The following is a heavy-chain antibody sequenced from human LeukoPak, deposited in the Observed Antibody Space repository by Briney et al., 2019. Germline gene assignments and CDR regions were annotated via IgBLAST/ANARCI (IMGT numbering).Heavy chain of an antibody. Sequence: GGSLRLSCVGSGFTFRSHAMSWVRQAPEKGLEFVSGIYENGGTTYYADSVKGRFSISRDNSKNTLYLQMNSLRVEDTAVYYCARIFKGGYTSGRRDPPYYFDYWGQGTLVTASS. D-gene: IGHD2-2*02. CDR3: ARIFKGGYTSGRRDPPYYFDY. CDR2: IYENGGTT. V-gene: IGHV3-23*01. CDR1: GFTFRSHA. J-gene: IGHJ4*02.